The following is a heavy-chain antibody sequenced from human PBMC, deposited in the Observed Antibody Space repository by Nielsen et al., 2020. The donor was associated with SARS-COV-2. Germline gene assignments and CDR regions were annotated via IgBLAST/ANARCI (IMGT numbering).Heavy chain of an antibody. J-gene: IGHJ4*02. D-gene: IGHD3-16*02. CDR3: ATGQVAYYDYVWGSYPTPYYFDY. Sequence: WIRQPPGKGLEWIGYIYYSGSTNYNPSLKSRVTISVDTSKNQFSLKLSSATAADTAVYYCATGQVAYYDYVWGSYPTPYYFDYWGQGTLVTVSS. V-gene: IGHV4-59*01. CDR2: IYYSGST.